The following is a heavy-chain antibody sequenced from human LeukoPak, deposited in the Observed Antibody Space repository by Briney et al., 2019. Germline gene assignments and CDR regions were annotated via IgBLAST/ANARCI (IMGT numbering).Heavy chain of an antibody. Sequence: ASVKVSCKASGGTFSSYAISWVRQAPGQGLEWMGGIIPIFGTANYAQKFLGRVTITADESTSTAYMGLSSLRSEDTAVYYCARAFLTGDKGPGAFDIWGQGTMVTVSS. CDR2: IIPIFGTA. D-gene: IGHD7-27*01. CDR3: ARAFLTGDKGPGAFDI. CDR1: GGTFSSYA. V-gene: IGHV1-69*13. J-gene: IGHJ3*02.